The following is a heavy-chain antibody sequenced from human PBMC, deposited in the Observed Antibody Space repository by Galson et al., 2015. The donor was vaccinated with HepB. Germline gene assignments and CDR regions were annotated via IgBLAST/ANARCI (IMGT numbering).Heavy chain of an antibody. CDR3: YDGHYSSR. V-gene: IGHV3-7*01. CDR2: MKQDGGEK. CDR1: GFTFHNYW. D-gene: IGHD4-17*01. J-gene: IGHJ4*02. Sequence: SLRLSCAASGFTFHNYWMNWVRHAPGKGLGWVASMKQDGGEKHYLDAVRGRFTISGDAATNSLLLQMNSLRAEDTAVYHCYDGHYSSRWGRGTQVTVSS.